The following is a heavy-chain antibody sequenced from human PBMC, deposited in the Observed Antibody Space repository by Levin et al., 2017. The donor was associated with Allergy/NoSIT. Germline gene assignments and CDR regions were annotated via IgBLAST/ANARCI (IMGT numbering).Heavy chain of an antibody. CDR3: AKEISEVDDAFDY. CDR2: ISGSGGST. V-gene: IGHV3-23*01. CDR1: GFTFSSYA. D-gene: IGHD2-15*01. J-gene: IGHJ4*02. Sequence: GESLKISCAASGFTFSSYAMSWVRQAPGKGLEWVSAISGSGGSTYYADSVKGRFTISRDNSKNTLYLQMNSLRAEDTAVYYCAKEISEVDDAFDYWGQGTLVTVSS.